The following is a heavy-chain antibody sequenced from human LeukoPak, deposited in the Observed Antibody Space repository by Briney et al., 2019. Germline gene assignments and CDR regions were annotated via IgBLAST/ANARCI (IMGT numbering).Heavy chain of an antibody. Sequence: KSGGSLRLSCAASGFTFSSYSMNWVRQAPGKGLEWVSSISSSSSYIYYADSVKGRFTISRDNAKNSLYLQMNSLRAEDTAVYHCARDRGDGYFDYWGQGTLVTVSS. CDR3: ARDRGDGYFDY. J-gene: IGHJ4*02. CDR1: GFTFSSYS. CDR2: ISSSSSYI. V-gene: IGHV3-21*01. D-gene: IGHD5-24*01.